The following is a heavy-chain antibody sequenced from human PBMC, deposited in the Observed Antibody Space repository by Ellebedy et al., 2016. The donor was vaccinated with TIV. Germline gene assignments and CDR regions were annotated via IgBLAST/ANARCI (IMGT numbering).Heavy chain of an antibody. CDR3: AGRAYNWNDGSLFDY. Sequence: GGSLRLSCAASGFTFSSYWMSWVRQAPGKGLEWVANIKQDGSEKYYVDSVKGRFTISRDNAKNSLCLQMNSLRAEDTAVYYCAGRAYNWNDGSLFDYWGQGTLVTVSS. J-gene: IGHJ4*02. V-gene: IGHV3-7*03. CDR2: IKQDGSEK. D-gene: IGHD1-1*01. CDR1: GFTFSSYW.